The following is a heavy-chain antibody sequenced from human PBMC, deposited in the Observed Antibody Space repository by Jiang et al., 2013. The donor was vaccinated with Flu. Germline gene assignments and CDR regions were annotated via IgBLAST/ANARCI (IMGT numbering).Heavy chain of an antibody. D-gene: IGHD2-2*01. J-gene: IGHJ4*02. CDR1: GYTFTSYG. CDR3: ARDYRYCSSTSCPFDY. CDR2: ISAYNGNT. Sequence: AEVKKPGASVKVSCKASGYTFTSYGISWVRQAPGQGLEWMGWISAYNGNTNYAQKLQGRVTMTTDTSTSTAYMELRSLRSDDTAVYYCARDYRYCSSTSCPFDYWGQGTLVTVSS. V-gene: IGHV1-18*04.